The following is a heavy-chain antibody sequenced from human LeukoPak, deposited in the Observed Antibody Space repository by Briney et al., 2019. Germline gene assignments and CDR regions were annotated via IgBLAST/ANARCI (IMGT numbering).Heavy chain of an antibody. D-gene: IGHD2-15*01. CDR2: RIPIFDKI. CDR1: GGTFSDYT. J-gene: IGHJ6*03. V-gene: IGHV1-69*13. CDR3: ARGGYCSGGSCYSSWYYYYYMDV. Sequence: SVKVSCKASGGTFSDYTISWVRQAPGQGLEWMGRRIPIFDKIKYAQKFQGRVTITAGGDTTTYMELSSLTSEDTAMYYCARGGYCSGGSCYSSWYYYYYMDVWGKGTTVTVSS.